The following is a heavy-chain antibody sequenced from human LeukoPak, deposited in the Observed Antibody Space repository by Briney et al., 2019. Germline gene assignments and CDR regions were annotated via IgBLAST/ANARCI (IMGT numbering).Heavy chain of an antibody. Sequence: PSETLSLTCAVSGYSISSGYYWGWIRQPPGKGLEWIGSIYHSGSTYYNPSLKSRVTISVDTSKNQFSLKLSSVTAADTAVYYCARVHYLTMPAFGIWGQETMVTVSS. CDR1: GYSISSGYY. J-gene: IGHJ3*02. V-gene: IGHV4-38-2*01. CDR3: ARVHYLTMPAFGI. CDR2: IYHSGST. D-gene: IGHD2/OR15-2a*01.